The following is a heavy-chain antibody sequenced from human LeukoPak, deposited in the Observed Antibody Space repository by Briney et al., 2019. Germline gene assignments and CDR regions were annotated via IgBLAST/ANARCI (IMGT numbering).Heavy chain of an antibody. D-gene: IGHD2-8*02. J-gene: IGHJ4*02. Sequence: GGSLRLSCAASGFTFSSYAMSWVRQAPGKGLEWVSVISGSSGGANYADSVKGRFTISRDISKNTLFLQLNSLRAEDTAVYYCAKGALPGPPYYFDYWGQGTLVTASS. CDR1: GFTFSSYA. CDR2: ISGSSGGA. V-gene: IGHV3-23*01. CDR3: AKGALPGPPYYFDY.